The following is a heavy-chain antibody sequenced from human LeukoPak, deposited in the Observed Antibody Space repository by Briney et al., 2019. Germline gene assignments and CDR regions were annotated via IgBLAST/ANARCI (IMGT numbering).Heavy chain of an antibody. CDR2: ISGSGGST. CDR3: ARDPNGDYIGTFDM. J-gene: IGHJ3*02. Sequence: GGSLRLSCAASGFTVSSYAVSWVRQAPVKGLEWASSISGSGGSTQYADSVQGRFAISRDNSNNTLYLQMNSLRVEDTAMYFCARDPNGDYIGTFDMWGRGTMVSVSS. CDR1: GFTVSSYA. V-gene: IGHV3-23*01. D-gene: IGHD4-17*01.